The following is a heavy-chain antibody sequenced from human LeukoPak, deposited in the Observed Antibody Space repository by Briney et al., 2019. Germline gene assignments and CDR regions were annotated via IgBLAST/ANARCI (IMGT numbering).Heavy chain of an antibody. CDR1: GYTFTGYY. Sequence: ASVKVSCKASGYTFTGYYMHWVRQALGQGLEWMGWINPNSGGTNYAQKFQGRVTMTRDTSISTAYMELSRLRSDDTAVYYCARGGSSNQFYFDYWGQGTLVTVSS. CDR2: INPNSGGT. D-gene: IGHD4-11*01. CDR3: ARGGSSNQFYFDY. V-gene: IGHV1-2*02. J-gene: IGHJ4*02.